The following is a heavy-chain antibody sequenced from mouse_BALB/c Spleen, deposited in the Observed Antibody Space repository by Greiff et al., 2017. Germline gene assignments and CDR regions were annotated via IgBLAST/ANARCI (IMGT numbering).Heavy chain of an antibody. Sequence: EVMLVESGGGLVQPGGSLKLSCAASGFTFSSYGMSWVRQTPDKRLELVATINSNGGSTYYPDSVKGRFTISRDNAKNTLYLQMSSLKSEDTAMYYCARDEGLRRYYYAMDYWGQGTSVTVSS. CDR2: INSNGGST. J-gene: IGHJ4*01. V-gene: IGHV5-6-3*01. D-gene: IGHD2-4*01. CDR1: GFTFSSYG. CDR3: ARDEGLRRYYYAMDY.